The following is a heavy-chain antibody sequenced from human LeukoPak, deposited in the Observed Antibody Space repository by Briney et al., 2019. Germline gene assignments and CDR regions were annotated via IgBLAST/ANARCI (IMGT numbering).Heavy chain of an antibody. V-gene: IGHV4-39*01. CDR1: GGSFSSSNFY. CDR3: ARGPSRYRFDY. J-gene: IGHJ4*02. D-gene: IGHD1-14*01. Sequence: SETLSLTCTVSGGSFSSSNFYWGWIRQPPGKGLEWIGSIYWHGTSTSNPSLKSRVTVSADTSKNQFSLNLSSVTAADTAVYYCARGPSRYRFDYWGQGTLVTVSS. CDR2: IYWHGTS.